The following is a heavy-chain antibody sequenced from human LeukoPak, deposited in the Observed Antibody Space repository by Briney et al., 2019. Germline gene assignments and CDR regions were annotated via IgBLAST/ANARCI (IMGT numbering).Heavy chain of an antibody. CDR3: ARLGGVGYTHNWFDP. V-gene: IGHV5-51*01. J-gene: IGHJ5*02. Sequence: GESLKISCKSSGYSFTSYWIGWVRQMPGKGLEWMGIIYPGDSDTRYSPSFQGQVTISADKSISTAYLQWSSLKASDTAMYYCARLGGVGYTHNWFDPWGQGTLVTVSS. D-gene: IGHD2-8*01. CDR1: GYSFTSYW. CDR2: IYPGDSDT.